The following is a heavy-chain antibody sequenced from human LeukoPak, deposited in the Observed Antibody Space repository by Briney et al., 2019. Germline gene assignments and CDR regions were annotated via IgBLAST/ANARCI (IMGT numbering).Heavy chain of an antibody. CDR3: ARVGGSWELIL. CDR1: GFTFSSYW. Sequence: SGGSLRLSCAASGFTFSSYWMHWVRQAPGKGLVWVSRINSDGSSTSYADSVKGRFTISRDNDKSSLYLQMNSLRGEDTAVYFCARVGGSWELILWGQGTLVTVS. D-gene: IGHD2-15*01. V-gene: IGHV3-74*01. J-gene: IGHJ4*02. CDR2: INSDGSST.